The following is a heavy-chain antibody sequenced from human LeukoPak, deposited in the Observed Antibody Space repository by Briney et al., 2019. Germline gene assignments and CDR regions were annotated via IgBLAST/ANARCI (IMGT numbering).Heavy chain of an antibody. V-gene: IGHV3-30*02. D-gene: IGHD6-13*01. J-gene: IGHJ4*02. CDR2: IRYDGSNK. CDR1: EFTFSTYG. CDR3: AKSPGNYFDY. Sequence: GGSLRLSCAASEFTFSTYGMHWVHQAPGKGLEWVAFIRYDGSNKYYTDSVKGRFTISRDNSKNTLYLQMNSLRAEDTAVYYCAKSPGNYFDYWGQGTLVTVSS.